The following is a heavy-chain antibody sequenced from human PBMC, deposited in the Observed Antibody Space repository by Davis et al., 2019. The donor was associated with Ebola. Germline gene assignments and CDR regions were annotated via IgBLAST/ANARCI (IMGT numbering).Heavy chain of an antibody. CDR3: GRDVGYSNGWPDYYYYGLGV. Sequence: PGGSLRLSCAASRFTFSLFAMHWVRQAPGKGLEWVAVISYDGRKKYFADSVKGRFTISRDNSENTMYLQMNSLRAEDTAVYYCGRDVGYSNGWPDYYYYGLGVWGPGTTVTVSS. CDR1: RFTFSLFA. J-gene: IGHJ6*02. CDR2: ISYDGRKK. D-gene: IGHD2-15*01. V-gene: IGHV3-30*04.